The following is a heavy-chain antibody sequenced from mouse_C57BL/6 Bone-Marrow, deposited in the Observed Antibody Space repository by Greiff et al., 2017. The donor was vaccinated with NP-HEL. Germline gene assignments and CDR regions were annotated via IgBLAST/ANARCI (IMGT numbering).Heavy chain of an antibody. J-gene: IGHJ2*01. V-gene: IGHV1-76*01. Sequence: VQLQQSGAELVRPGASVKLSCKASGYTFTDYYINWVKLRPGQGLEWIARIYPGSGNTYYNEKFKGKATLTAEKSSSTAYMQLSSLTSEDSAVYFCAYYFDYWGQGTTLTVSS. CDR3: AYYFDY. CDR1: GYTFTDYY. CDR2: IYPGSGNT.